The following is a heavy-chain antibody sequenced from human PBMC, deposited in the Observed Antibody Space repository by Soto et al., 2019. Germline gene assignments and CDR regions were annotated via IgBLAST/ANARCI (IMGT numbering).Heavy chain of an antibody. CDR1: GFTFSNYW. V-gene: IGHV3-23*01. CDR3: AKNSHFDWLFRRGAYFDY. J-gene: IGHJ4*02. Sequence: PGGSLRLSCAASGFTFSNYWMSWVRQAPGKGLEWVSAISGSGGSTYYADSVKGRFTISRDTSKNTLYLQMNSLRAEDTAVYYCAKNSHFDWLFRRGAYFDYWGQGTLVTVSS. D-gene: IGHD3-9*01. CDR2: ISGSGGST.